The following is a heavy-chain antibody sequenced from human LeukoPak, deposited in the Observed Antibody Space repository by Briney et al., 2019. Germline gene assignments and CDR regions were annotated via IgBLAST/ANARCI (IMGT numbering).Heavy chain of an antibody. Sequence: GGSLRLSCAASGFIFSSAWMSWVRQAPGKGLEWVGHIKSETDGRTTDYAAPVKGRFTISRDDSKNTLYLQMNRLKSEDTAVYYCTTVYPSYDYVWGSYGYYFDYWGQGTLVTVSS. CDR3: TTVYPSYDYVWGSYGYYFDY. V-gene: IGHV3-15*01. D-gene: IGHD3-16*02. CDR1: GFIFSSAW. J-gene: IGHJ4*02. CDR2: IKSETDGRTT.